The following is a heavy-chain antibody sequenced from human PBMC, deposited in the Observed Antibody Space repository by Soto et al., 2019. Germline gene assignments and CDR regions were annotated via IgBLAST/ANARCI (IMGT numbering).Heavy chain of an antibody. V-gene: IGHV3-23*01. CDR3: AKVTWSGWPAEYFQH. J-gene: IGHJ1*01. Sequence: GGSLRLSCAASGFTFSSYAMSWVRQAPGKGLEWVSAISGSGGSTYYADSVKGRFTISRDNSKNTLYLQMNSLRAEDTAVYYFAKVTWSGWPAEYFQHWGQGILVTVSS. D-gene: IGHD6-19*01. CDR2: ISGSGGST. CDR1: GFTFSSYA.